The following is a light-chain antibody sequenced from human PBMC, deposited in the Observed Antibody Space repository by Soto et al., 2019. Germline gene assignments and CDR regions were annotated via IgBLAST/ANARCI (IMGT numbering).Light chain of an antibody. J-gene: IGKJ5*01. Sequence: IVLTQSLGTLSLSPGERATLSCRASQSVSSSYLAWYQQKPGQAPRLLIYGASSRATGIPDRFSGSGSGTDFTLTISSLEPEDFAIYYCQQRRYWQVTFGQGTRLEI. CDR3: QQRRYWQVT. CDR1: QSVSSSY. CDR2: GAS. V-gene: IGKV3D-20*02.